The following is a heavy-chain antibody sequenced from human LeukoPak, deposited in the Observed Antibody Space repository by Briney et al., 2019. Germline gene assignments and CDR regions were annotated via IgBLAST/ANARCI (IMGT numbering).Heavy chain of an antibody. CDR1: EFTVSSNY. D-gene: IGHD2-21*02. Sequence: PGGSLRLSCAVSEFTVSSNYMSWVRQAPGKGLEWVSVIYSGGSTYYADSVKGRFTTSRDNSKNTLYLQMNSLRAEDTAVYYCVGRRGDCHYWGQGTLVTVSS. CDR2: IYSGGST. CDR3: VGRRGDCHY. J-gene: IGHJ4*02. V-gene: IGHV3-53*01.